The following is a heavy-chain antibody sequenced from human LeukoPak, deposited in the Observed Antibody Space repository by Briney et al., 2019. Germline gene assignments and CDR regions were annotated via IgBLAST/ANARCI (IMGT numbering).Heavy chain of an antibody. CDR2: ISWNSGSI. D-gene: IGHD1-26*01. CDR1: GFTFDDYA. J-gene: IGHJ6*03. V-gene: IGHV3-9*01. Sequence: GGSLRLSCAASGFTFDDYAMHWVRQAPGKGLEWVSGISWNSGSIGYADSVKGRFTISRDNSKNTLYLQMNSLRAEDTAVYYCASRGATTVDYYYYYYMDVWGKGTTVTISS. CDR3: ASRGATTVDYYYYYYMDV.